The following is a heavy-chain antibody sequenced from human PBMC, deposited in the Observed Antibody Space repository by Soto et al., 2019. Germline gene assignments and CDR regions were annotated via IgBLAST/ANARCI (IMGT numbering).Heavy chain of an antibody. V-gene: IGHV3-23*01. CDR3: AKVRPHIRGSSGYYYVYFDY. J-gene: IGHJ4*02. CDR1: GFTFNTYA. Sequence: PGGSLRLSCAASGFTFNTYAMTWVRQAPGKGLEWVSAISGSGGSTYYADSVKGRFTISRDNSKNTLYLQMNSLRAEDTAVYYCAKVRPHIRGSSGYYYVYFDYWGQGTLVTRLL. CDR2: ISGSGGST. D-gene: IGHD3-22*01.